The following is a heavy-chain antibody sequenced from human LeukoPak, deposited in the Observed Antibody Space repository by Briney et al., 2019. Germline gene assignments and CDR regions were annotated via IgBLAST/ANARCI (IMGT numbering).Heavy chain of an antibody. CDR1: GGSINSYY. J-gene: IGHJ5*02. CDR3: ARVVGFYDSSAFDL. V-gene: IGHV4-59*01. CDR2: VYYTGST. Sequence: PSETLSLTCTVSGGSINSYYWSWIRQPPGKGLEWIGYVYYTGSTNYNPSLNSRVTMSIDTSKNQFSLRLSSVTAADTAVYYCARVVGFYDSSAFDLWGQGTLVTVSS. D-gene: IGHD3-22*01.